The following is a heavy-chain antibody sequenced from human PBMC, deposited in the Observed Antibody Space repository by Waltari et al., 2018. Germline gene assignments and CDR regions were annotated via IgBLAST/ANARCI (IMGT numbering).Heavy chain of an antibody. D-gene: IGHD3-9*01. CDR2: ITESGDT. CDR3: AKRWAIYYFEY. Sequence: EVQLVESGGGLVQPGGSLRLSCAASGCTCKNFAMSWVRQAPGKGLEWVSTITESGDTFYADSVKGRFATSRDNYKNTLSLQMNSLRAEDTAVYYCAKRWAIYYFEYWGQGNLVTVSS. CDR1: GCTCKNFA. J-gene: IGHJ4*02. V-gene: IGHV3-23*04.